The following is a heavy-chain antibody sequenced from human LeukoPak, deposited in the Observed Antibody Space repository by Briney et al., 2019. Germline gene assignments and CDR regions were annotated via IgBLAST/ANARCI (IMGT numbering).Heavy chain of an antibody. D-gene: IGHD6-13*01. Sequence: SETLSLTCTVSGGSINGYYWSWIRQPAGKGLEWIGRIYNSESINYNPSLKSRVTMSIDTSKSQFSLKLNSVTAADTAVYYCARDRSSSYTRDWFDPWGPGALVTVSS. CDR1: GGSINGYY. V-gene: IGHV4-4*07. J-gene: IGHJ5*02. CDR3: ARDRSSSYTRDWFDP. CDR2: IYNSESI.